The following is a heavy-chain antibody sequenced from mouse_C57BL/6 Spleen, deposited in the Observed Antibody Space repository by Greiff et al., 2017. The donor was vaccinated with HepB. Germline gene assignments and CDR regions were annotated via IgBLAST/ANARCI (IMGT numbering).Heavy chain of an antibody. CDR2: INYDGSST. J-gene: IGHJ3*01. CDR3: AREGGYYYGSRAWFAY. Sequence: DVKLVESEGGLVQPGSSMKLSCTASGFTFSDYYMAWVRQVPEKGLEWVANINYDGSSTYYLDSLKSRFIISRDNAKNILYLQMSSLKSEDTATYYCAREGGYYYGSRAWFAYWGQGTLVTVSA. CDR1: GFTFSDYY. V-gene: IGHV5-16*01. D-gene: IGHD1-1*01.